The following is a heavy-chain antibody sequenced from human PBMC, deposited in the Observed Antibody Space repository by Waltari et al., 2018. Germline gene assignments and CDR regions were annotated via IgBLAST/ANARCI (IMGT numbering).Heavy chain of an antibody. CDR3: ANDFWNGYYTIGAFDK. CDR1: GFSFRTYG. J-gene: IGHJ3*02. CDR2: ISSSGAGT. V-gene: IGHV3-23*04. Sequence: EVQLVESGGGLVQPGGSLRLSCAASGFSFRTYGMSWVRQAAGMGLEWVSTISSSGAGTYFADSVKGRFTISRDNSKNTLYLQMNRLRAEDTAVYYCANDFWNGYYTIGAFDKWGPGTMVTVSS. D-gene: IGHD3-3*01.